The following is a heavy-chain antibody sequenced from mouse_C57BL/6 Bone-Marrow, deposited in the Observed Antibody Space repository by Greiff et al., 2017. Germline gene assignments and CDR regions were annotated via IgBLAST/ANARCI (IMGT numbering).Heavy chain of an antibody. V-gene: IGHV14-4*01. CDR3: TTELGPFDY. CDR2: IDPENGDT. J-gene: IGHJ2*01. Sequence: VQLQQSGAELVRPGASVKLSCTASGFNIKDDYMHWVKQRPEQGLEWIGWIDPENGDTEYASKFQGKATITADTSSNTAYLQLSSLTSEDTAVYYCTTELGPFDYWGQGTTLTVSS. D-gene: IGHD4-1*01. CDR1: GFNIKDDY.